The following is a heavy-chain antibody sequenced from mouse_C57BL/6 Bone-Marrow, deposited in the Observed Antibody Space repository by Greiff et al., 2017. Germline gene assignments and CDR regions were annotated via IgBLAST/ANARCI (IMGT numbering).Heavy chain of an antibody. D-gene: IGHD1-1*01. CDR1: GFNIKDYY. Sequence: VRLQQSGAELVRPGASVKLSCTASGFNIKDYYMHWVKQRPEQGLEWIGRIDPEDGDTEYAPKFQGKATMTADTSSNTAYLQLSSLTSEDTAVYYCTPYGSSYLFAYWGQGTLVTVSA. J-gene: IGHJ3*01. CDR3: TPYGSSYLFAY. V-gene: IGHV14-1*01. CDR2: IDPEDGDT.